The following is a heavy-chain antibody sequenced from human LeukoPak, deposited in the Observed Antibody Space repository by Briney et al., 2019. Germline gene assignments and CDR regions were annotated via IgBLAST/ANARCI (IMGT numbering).Heavy chain of an antibody. Sequence: GGSLRLSCAASGFTFSSYAMSWVRQAPGKGLEWLSSITSSSGSIFYADSVKGRFTISRDNSKNSLYLQMNSLRTEDTALYYCAKDSGYSSSWHNFDYWGQGTLVTVSS. V-gene: IGHV3-21*04. D-gene: IGHD6-13*01. J-gene: IGHJ4*02. CDR1: GFTFSSYA. CDR2: ITSSSGSI. CDR3: AKDSGYSSSWHNFDY.